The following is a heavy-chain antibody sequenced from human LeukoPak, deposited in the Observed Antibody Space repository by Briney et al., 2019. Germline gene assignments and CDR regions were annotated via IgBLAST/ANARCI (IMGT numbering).Heavy chain of an antibody. Sequence: GGSLRLSCAASGFTFSSYWMHWVRQAPGKGLVWVSRINSDGSTINYADSVKGRFTISRDNAKNTLYLQMDSLRAEDTAAYYCTRETVVVATASLGYWGLGTLVTVSS. D-gene: IGHD2-2*01. V-gene: IGHV3-74*01. CDR3: TRETVVVATASLGY. J-gene: IGHJ4*02. CDR2: INSDGSTI. CDR1: GFTFSSYW.